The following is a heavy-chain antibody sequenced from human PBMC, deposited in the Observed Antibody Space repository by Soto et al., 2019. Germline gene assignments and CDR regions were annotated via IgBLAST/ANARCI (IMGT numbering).Heavy chain of an antibody. CDR3: ARGRTWFDP. Sequence: SETLSLTCTVSGGSISSGVYYWSWIRQHPGKGLEWIGYTYYSGITYYNPSLKSRVTISVDTSKNHFSLKLSSVTAADTAVYYCARGRTWFDPWGQGTLVTVSS. CDR1: GGSISSGVYY. V-gene: IGHV4-31*03. CDR2: TYYSGIT. J-gene: IGHJ5*02.